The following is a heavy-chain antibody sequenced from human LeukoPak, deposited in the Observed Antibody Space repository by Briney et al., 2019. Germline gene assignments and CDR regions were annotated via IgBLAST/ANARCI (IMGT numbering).Heavy chain of an antibody. CDR3: ATGRSDYGGNSPRWAFDI. CDR2: ISSNGGST. J-gene: IGHJ3*02. CDR1: GFTFSSYA. V-gene: IGHV3-64*01. D-gene: IGHD4-23*01. Sequence: PGGSLRLSCAASGFTFSSYAMSWVRQAPGKGLEYVSAISSNGGSTYYANSVKGRFTISRDNSKNTLYLQMNSLRAEDTAVYYCATGRSDYGGNSPRWAFDIWGQGTMVTVSS.